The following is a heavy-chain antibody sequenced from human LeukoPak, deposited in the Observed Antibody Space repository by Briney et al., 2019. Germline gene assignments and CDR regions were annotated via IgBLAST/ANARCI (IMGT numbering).Heavy chain of an antibody. CDR2: ISSSGSTI. CDR3: ATLRWGSGRYAGDY. J-gene: IGHJ4*02. CDR1: GFTFSSYE. V-gene: IGHV3-48*03. D-gene: IGHD6-19*01. Sequence: GGSLRLSCAASGFTFSSYEMNWVRQAPGKGLEWASYISSSGSTIYYADSVKGRFTISRDNAKNSLYLQMNSLRAEDTAVYYCATLRWGSGRYAGDYWGQGSLVTVSS.